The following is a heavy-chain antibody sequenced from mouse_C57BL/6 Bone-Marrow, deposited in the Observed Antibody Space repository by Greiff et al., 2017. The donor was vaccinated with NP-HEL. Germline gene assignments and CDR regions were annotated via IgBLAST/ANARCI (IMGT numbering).Heavy chain of an antibody. CDR3: ARRDYGSSYVETWFAY. J-gene: IGHJ3*01. D-gene: IGHD1-1*01. V-gene: IGHV1-59*01. CDR1: GYTFTSYW. Sequence: VQGVESGAELVRPGTSVKLSCKASGYTFTSYWMHWVKQRPGQGLEWIGVIDPSDSYTNYNQKFKGKATLTVDTSSSTAYMQLSSLTSEDSAVYYCARRDYGSSYVETWFAYWGQGTLVTVSA. CDR2: IDPSDSYT.